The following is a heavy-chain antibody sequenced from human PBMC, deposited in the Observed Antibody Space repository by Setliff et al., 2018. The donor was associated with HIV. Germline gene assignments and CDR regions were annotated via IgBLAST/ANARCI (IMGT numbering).Heavy chain of an antibody. D-gene: IGHD3-9*01. CDR3: VRDRDWAFDY. CDR1: GFTFSSYS. V-gene: IGHV3-48*01. Sequence: GGSLRLSCAASGFTFSSYSMNWVRQAPGKGLEWISYNGFINGARHYADSMEGRFTISRDDAKNSLYLQMDSLRAEDTAVYYCVRDRDWAFDYWGQGILVTVSS. J-gene: IGHJ4*02. CDR2: NGFINGAR.